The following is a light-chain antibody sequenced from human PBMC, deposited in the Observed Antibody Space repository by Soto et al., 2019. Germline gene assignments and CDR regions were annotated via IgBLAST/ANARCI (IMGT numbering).Light chain of an antibody. CDR1: SSNIGAGYD. V-gene: IGLV1-40*01. CDR3: QSYDSSLSGYV. J-gene: IGLJ1*01. CDR2: GNS. Sequence: QSVLTQPPSVSVAPGQRVTISCTGSSSNIGAGYDVHWYQQLPGTAPKLPIYGNSNRPSGVPDRFSGSKSGTSASLAITGLQAEDEADYYCQSYDSSLSGYVFGTGTRSPS.